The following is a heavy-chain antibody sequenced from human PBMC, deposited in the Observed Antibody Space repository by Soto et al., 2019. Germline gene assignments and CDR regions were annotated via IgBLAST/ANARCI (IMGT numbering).Heavy chain of an antibody. CDR1: GFIFTSYA. D-gene: IGHD3-10*01. CDR2: ISSNSGTI. J-gene: IGHJ4*02. V-gene: IGHV3-48*02. Sequence: PGGSLRLSCAASGFIFTSYAMNWVRQAPGKGLEWVSYISSNSGTIYYTDSVKGRFTISRDNTKNSLYLQMNSLRDEDTAVYCCARDWYYYGSGSYYPFDYWGQGTLVTVSS. CDR3: ARDWYYYGSGSYYPFDY.